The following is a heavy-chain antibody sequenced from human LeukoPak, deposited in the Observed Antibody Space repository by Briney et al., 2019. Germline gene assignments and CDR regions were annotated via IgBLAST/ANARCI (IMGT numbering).Heavy chain of an antibody. D-gene: IGHD2-2*01. CDR3: VSFYETN. V-gene: IGHV3-74*01. CDR2: INSDGSWT. J-gene: IGHJ4*02. Sequence: GGSLRLSCAASGNYWMHWVRQAPGKGLVWVSRINSDGSWTGYADSVKGRFTISKDNAKNTVYLQMNNLRAEDTAVYYCVSFYETNWGRGILVTVSS. CDR1: GNYW.